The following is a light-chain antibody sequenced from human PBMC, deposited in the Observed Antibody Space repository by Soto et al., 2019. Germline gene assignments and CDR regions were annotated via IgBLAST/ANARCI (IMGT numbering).Light chain of an antibody. CDR1: SRDVGNYDY. CDR2: EVS. V-gene: IGLV2-14*01. CDR3: NSYETTNWV. Sequence: QSVLAQPASVSGSPGQSITISCTGTSRDVGNYDYVSWYQHHPGKVPKLIIYEVSNRPSGVSDRFSGSKSGNTASLTISGLQAEDEDDYYCNSYETTNWVLGGGTKVTVL. J-gene: IGLJ3*02.